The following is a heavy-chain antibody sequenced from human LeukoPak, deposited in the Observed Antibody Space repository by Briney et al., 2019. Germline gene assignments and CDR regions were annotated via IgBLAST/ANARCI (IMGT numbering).Heavy chain of an antibody. Sequence: GGSLRLSCAASGFTFSSYGMSWVRQAPGKGLEWVSSISGSGGSTYYADSVKGRFTISRDNSKNTLYLQMNSLRDEDTAVYYCAKSSYYDASGYYREYYFDYWGQGTLVTVSS. CDR2: ISGSGGST. D-gene: IGHD3-22*01. CDR3: AKSSYYDASGYYREYYFDY. J-gene: IGHJ4*02. V-gene: IGHV3-23*01. CDR1: GFTFSSYG.